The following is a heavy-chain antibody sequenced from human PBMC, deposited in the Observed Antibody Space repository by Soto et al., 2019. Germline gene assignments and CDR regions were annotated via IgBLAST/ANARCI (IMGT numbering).Heavy chain of an antibody. CDR2: IYHSGSP. V-gene: IGHV4-4*02. CDR1: GGSISSSNW. Sequence: QVQLQESGPGLVKPSGTLSLTCAVSGGSISSSNWWSWVRQPPGKGLEWIGEIYHSGSPNYNPSPKSRLTIPVDKSKTQFSLKLSSVTAADTAVYYCARDFGYGGYGDYWGQGTLVTVSS. D-gene: IGHD5-12*01. J-gene: IGHJ4*02. CDR3: ARDFGYGGYGDY.